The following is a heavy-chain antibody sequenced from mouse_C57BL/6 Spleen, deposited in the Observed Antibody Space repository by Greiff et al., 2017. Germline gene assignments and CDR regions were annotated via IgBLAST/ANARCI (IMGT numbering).Heavy chain of an antibody. J-gene: IGHJ1*03. CDR1: GYPFTDYY. CDR2: INPYNGGT. D-gene: IGHD1-1*01. CDR3: ARGGSSTYWYFDV. V-gene: IGHV1-19*01. Sequence: VQLQQSGPVLVKPGASVKMSCKASGYPFTDYYMNWVKQSHGKSLEWIGVINPYNGGTSYNQKFKGKATLTVDTSSSTSYMELNSLTSEDSAVYYCARGGSSTYWYFDVWGTGTTVTVSS.